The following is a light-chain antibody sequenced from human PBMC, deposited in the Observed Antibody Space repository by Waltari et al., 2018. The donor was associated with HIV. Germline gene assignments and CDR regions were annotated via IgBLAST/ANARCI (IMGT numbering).Light chain of an antibody. V-gene: IGLV1-40*01. CDR1: SSNIGAGYD. CDR2: GNS. J-gene: IGLJ2*01. CDR3: QSYDSSLSVV. Sequence: QSVLTQPPSVSGAPGQRVTISCTGSSSNIGAGYDVHWYPQLPGTAPKLLIYGNSNRPSGVPDRFSVSKSGTSASLAITGLQAEDEADYYCQSYDSSLSVVFGGGTKLTVL.